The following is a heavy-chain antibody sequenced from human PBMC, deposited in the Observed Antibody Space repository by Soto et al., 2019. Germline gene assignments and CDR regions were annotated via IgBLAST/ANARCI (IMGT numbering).Heavy chain of an antibody. J-gene: IGHJ5*02. CDR1: GLTFSNYE. CDR2: INISGSTI. Sequence: PGGFLRLSCTASGLTFSNYEMNWVRQAPGKGLEWLSDINISGSTIYYADSVKGRFTISRDNAKNSLYLQMNSLRAEDTAIYYCARKGPYNWFDPWGQGTLDTVSS. CDR3: ARKGPYNWFDP. V-gene: IGHV3-48*03.